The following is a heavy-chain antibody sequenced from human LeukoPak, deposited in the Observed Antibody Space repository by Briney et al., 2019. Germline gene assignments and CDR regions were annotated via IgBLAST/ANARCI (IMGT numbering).Heavy chain of an antibody. CDR1: GFTFRSYG. V-gene: IGHV3-30*02. J-gene: IGHJ4*02. Sequence: GGSLRLSCAASGFTFRSYGVHWVRQAPGKGLEWVAFIRYDGSNEYYADSVKGRFTISRDNSKNTLYLQMNSLRAEDTAVYYCAKGAYYYDSSGQYYFDYWGQGTLVTVSS. CDR3: AKGAYYYDSSGQYYFDY. CDR2: IRYDGSNE. D-gene: IGHD3-22*01.